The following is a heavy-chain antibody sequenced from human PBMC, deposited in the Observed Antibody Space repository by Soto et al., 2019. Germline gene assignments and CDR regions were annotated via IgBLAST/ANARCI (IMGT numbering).Heavy chain of an antibody. CDR2: IYYSGST. CDR3: ARAYGDYVFDY. V-gene: IGHV4-31*03. D-gene: IGHD4-17*01. CDR1: GGSISSGGYH. Sequence: SETLSLTCTVSGGSISSGGYHWNWIRQHPGKGLEWIGYIYYSGSTYYNPSLKSRVTISVDTSKNQFSLKLSSVTAADTAVDYCARAYGDYVFDYWGQGNLVTFSS. J-gene: IGHJ4*02.